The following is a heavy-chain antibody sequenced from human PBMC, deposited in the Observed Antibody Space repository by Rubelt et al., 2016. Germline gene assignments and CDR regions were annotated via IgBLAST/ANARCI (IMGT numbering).Heavy chain of an antibody. D-gene: IGHD6-19*01. V-gene: IGHV3-30*02. CDR3: AKGLGSGWGLDY. J-gene: IGHJ4*02. CDR2: IRFDGSNP. Sequence: QVQLVESGGGVVQPGGSLRLSCAASGFTFSSYGMSWVRQAPGKGLEWVTFIRFDGSNPYHADSVKGRYTISRDNPRNTLYMQMNSLRDEDTAVYYCAKGLGSGWGLDYWGQGTLVTVSS. CDR1: GFTFSSYG.